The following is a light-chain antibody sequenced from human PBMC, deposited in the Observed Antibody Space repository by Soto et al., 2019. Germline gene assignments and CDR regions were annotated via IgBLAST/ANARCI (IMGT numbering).Light chain of an antibody. CDR1: QSISSH. V-gene: IGKV1-17*01. CDR3: LHHYTFPRT. CDR2: AAS. Sequence: DIQMTQSPSSLSASVGDRVTITCRASQSISSHLNWYQQKPGKAPKRLIYAASSLQSGVPSRFSGSGSGTEFTLTISSLQPEDFATYYCLHHYTFPRTFGQGTKLEIK. J-gene: IGKJ2*01.